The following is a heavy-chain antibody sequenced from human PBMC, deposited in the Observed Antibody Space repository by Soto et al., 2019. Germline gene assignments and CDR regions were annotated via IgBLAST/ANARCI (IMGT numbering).Heavy chain of an antibody. J-gene: IGHJ4*02. CDR2: VSGNDGTT. CDR3: AKAPHDFSLYYFDY. V-gene: IGHV3-23*01. Sequence: EVQLLESGGGLVQPGGSLRLSCAASGFTFSSYAMSWVRQAPGKGPEWVSTVSGNDGTTYYADSVKGRFTISRDDSKNTLFLQMNSLRADDTAVYYCAKAPHDFSLYYFDYWGQGTLVAVSS. CDR1: GFTFSSYA. D-gene: IGHD3-3*01.